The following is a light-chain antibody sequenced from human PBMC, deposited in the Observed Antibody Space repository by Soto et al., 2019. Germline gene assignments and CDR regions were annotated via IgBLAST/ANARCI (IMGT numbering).Light chain of an antibody. CDR3: MQATQFPWT. Sequence: IVMPQTPLSSPVTLGQPASISCRSSQSLVNSDGNTYLSWLQQRPGQPPRLLIYKISNRLSGVPDRFSGSGAGTDFTLNIRRVEAEDVGLYYCMQATQFPWTFGQGTRVEIK. J-gene: IGKJ1*01. CDR2: KIS. V-gene: IGKV2-24*01. CDR1: QSLVNSDGNTY.